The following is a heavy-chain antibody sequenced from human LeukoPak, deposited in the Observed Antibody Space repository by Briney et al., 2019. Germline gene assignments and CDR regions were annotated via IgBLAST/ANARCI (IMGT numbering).Heavy chain of an antibody. D-gene: IGHD4-11*01. CDR1: GGSISGYY. CDR3: ARSVPSLDYLFDS. J-gene: IGHJ5*01. Sequence: SETLSLTCTVSGGSISGYYWTWIRQLPGKGLELIGYIYNSGITNYNPSLKSRVTVSVDTSKNQFSLRLTSVTAADTAVYYCARSVPSLDYLFDSWGHGTLVTVSS. V-gene: IGHV4-59*08. CDR2: IYNSGIT.